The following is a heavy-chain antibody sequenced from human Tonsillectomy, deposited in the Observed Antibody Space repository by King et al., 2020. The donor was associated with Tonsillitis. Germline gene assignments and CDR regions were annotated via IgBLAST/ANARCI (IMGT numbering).Heavy chain of an antibody. CDR2: FTREDGET. CDR1: GYTLTELS. J-gene: IGHJ6*02. CDR3: ATLIVWFEIGRTIGGDHGMEV. Sequence: QLVQSGAEVKKPGASVKVSCKVSGYTLTELSIHWVRQAPGKGLEWMGGFTREDGETIYAQRFQGRVTMAEDTSTDTAYMELSSLRSDDTAVYFCATLIVWFEIGRTIGGDHGMEVWGQGTTVTVSS. V-gene: IGHV1-24*01. D-gene: IGHD2/OR15-2a*01.